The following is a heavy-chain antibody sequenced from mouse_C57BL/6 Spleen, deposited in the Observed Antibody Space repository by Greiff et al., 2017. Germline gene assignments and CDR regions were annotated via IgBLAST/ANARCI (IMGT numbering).Heavy chain of an antibody. CDR1: GYTFTDYY. CDR2: IYPGSGNT. V-gene: IGHV1-76*01. D-gene: IGHD1-1*01. J-gene: IGHJ1*03. Sequence: QVQLQESGAELVRPGASVKLSCKASGYTFTDYYINWVKQRPGQGLEWIARIYPGSGNTYYNEKFKGKATLTADKSSSTAYMQLSSLTSEDSAVYFCASHTTVVATDLFDVWGTGTTVTVSS. CDR3: ASHTTVVATDLFDV.